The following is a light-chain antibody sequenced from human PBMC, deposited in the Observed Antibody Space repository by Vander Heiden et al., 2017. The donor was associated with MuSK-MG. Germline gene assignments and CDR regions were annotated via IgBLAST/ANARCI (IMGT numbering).Light chain of an antibody. V-gene: IGKV3-20*01. Sequence: EIVLTQSPGTLSLSPGERATLSCRASQSVSSSYLAWYQQKPGQAPRFLIYGAASRATGIPDRFSGSGSGTDFTLTISRREPEDFAVYYCQQYGSSPGYTFGQGTKLEIK. CDR1: QSVSSSY. CDR3: QQYGSSPGYT. CDR2: GAA. J-gene: IGKJ2*01.